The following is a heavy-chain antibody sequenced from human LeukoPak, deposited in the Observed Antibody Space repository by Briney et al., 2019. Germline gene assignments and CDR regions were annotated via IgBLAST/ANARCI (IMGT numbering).Heavy chain of an antibody. CDR2: ISGSGGST. Sequence: GGSLRLSCAASGFTFSSYAMSWVRQAPGKGLEWVSAISGSGGSTYYADSVKGRFTISRDNSKNTLYLQMNSLRAEDTAVYYCAKDGGKDGSYYVIDYWGQGTLVTFSS. J-gene: IGHJ4*02. V-gene: IGHV3-23*01. CDR1: GFTFSSYA. CDR3: AKDGGKDGSYYVIDY. D-gene: IGHD1-26*01.